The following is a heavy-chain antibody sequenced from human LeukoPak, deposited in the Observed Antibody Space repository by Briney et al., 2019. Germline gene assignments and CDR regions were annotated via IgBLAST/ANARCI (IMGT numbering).Heavy chain of an antibody. CDR2: ISGSGDIT. CDR1: GFTFSGYA. CDR3: ANPPGFDY. Sequence: GGSLRLSGAASGFTFSGYAMSWFRKAPGKGLEWVSIISGSGDITHYADSVKGRFTISRDNSKNALYLQMNSLSAEDTAVYYCANPPGFDYWGQGTLVTVSS. J-gene: IGHJ4*02. V-gene: IGHV3-23*01.